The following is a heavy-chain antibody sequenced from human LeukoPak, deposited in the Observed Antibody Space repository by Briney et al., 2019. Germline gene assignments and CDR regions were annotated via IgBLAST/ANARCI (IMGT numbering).Heavy chain of an antibody. CDR1: GGSISSYY. Sequence: PSETLSLTCTVSGGSISSYYWSWIRQPPGQGLEWIGYIYYSGRTSYNPSLKSRVTMSVDTSKNQFSLKLSFVTAADTAVYYCARDLVGYCSSTSCYHLEGMDVWGKGTTVTVSS. CDR2: IYYSGRT. CDR3: ARDLVGYCSSTSCYHLEGMDV. J-gene: IGHJ6*04. V-gene: IGHV4-59*12. D-gene: IGHD2-2*01.